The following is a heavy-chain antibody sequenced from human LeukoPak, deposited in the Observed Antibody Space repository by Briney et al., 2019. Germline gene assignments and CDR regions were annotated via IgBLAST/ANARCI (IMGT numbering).Heavy chain of an antibody. V-gene: IGHV3-7*01. CDR1: GFTFSSYY. J-gene: IGHJ6*02. CDR2: IKQDGSEK. CDR3: GVGQLLNYYYNMDV. D-gene: IGHD2-2*01. Sequence: GGPLRLSCAASGFTFSSYYMSWVRQAPGKGLEWVANIKQDGSEKYYVDSVKGRFTISRDNAKNSLYLQMNGLRAEDTAVYYCGVGQLLNYYYNMDVWGQGTTVTVSS.